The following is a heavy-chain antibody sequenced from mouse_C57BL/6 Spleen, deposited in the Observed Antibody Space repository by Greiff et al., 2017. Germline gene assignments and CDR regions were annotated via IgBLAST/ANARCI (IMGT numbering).Heavy chain of an antibody. J-gene: IGHJ4*01. Sequence: VQLQQPGAELVRPGTSVKLSCKASGYTFTSYWMHWVKQRPGQGLEWIGVIDPSDSYTNYNQKFKGKATLTADTSSSTAYLQLSSLTSEDSAVYYCASDGYYRGYCAMGDWGQGTSVTVDS. CDR1: GYTFTSYW. V-gene: IGHV1-59*01. CDR2: IDPSDSYT. CDR3: ASDGYYRGYCAMGD. D-gene: IGHD2-3*01.